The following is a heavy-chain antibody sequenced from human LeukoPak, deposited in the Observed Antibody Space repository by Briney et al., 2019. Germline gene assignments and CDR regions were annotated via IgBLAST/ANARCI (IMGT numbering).Heavy chain of an antibody. V-gene: IGHV4-59*01. CDR2: IFCSGSTTYS. CDR3: AALVGPTKAIDY. Sequence: SETLSLTCTVSGGSINSYYWSWIRQPPGKGLEWIGYIFCSGSTTYSKYNPSLKSPVTISVDTSKNQFSLRLTSVTAADTAVYYCAALVGPTKAIDYWGQGTLVTVSS. D-gene: IGHD1-26*01. J-gene: IGHJ4*02. CDR1: GGSINSYY.